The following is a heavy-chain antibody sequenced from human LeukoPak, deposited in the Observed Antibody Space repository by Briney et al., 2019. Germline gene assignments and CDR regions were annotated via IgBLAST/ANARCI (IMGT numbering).Heavy chain of an antibody. CDR1: GFTFSSYW. Sequence: GGSLRLSCAASGFTFSSYWMSWVRQAPGKGLEWVANINQDGGEKYYVDSVKGRFTISRDNAKNSLYLQMNSLRAQDTAVYHCATGRSCTTCYLPDYWGQGTLVTVSS. D-gene: IGHD2-2*01. J-gene: IGHJ4*02. CDR3: ATGRSCTTCYLPDY. CDR2: INQDGGEK. V-gene: IGHV3-7*01.